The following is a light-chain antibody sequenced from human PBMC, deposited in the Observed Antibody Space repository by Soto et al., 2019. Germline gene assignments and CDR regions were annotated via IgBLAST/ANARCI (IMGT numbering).Light chain of an antibody. Sequence: EIVLTQSPDTLSLSPGERDTLSCRASQSVDTSLAWYQQKPGQAPRLLIYDASNRATGIPARFSGSGSGTDFTLSISSLEPEDFAVYYCQHRISWPPTFGPGTKVDIK. CDR3: QHRISWPPT. V-gene: IGKV3-11*01. CDR2: DAS. J-gene: IGKJ3*01. CDR1: QSVDTS.